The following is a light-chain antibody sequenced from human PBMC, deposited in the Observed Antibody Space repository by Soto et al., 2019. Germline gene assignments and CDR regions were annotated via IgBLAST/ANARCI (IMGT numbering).Light chain of an antibody. Sequence: DVQMTQSPSSLSASLGDRVTITCRASQAIKKYVAWYQQKPGKAPKLLIYAASTLQSGVPSRFSASGSETHFTLTISGLQPEDVATYYCQKYDSAPRAFGQGAKVNIK. CDR2: AAS. CDR3: QKYDSAPRA. J-gene: IGKJ1*01. CDR1: QAIKKY. V-gene: IGKV1-27*01.